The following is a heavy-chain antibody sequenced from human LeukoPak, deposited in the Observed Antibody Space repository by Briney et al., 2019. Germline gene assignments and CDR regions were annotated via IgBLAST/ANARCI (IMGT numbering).Heavy chain of an antibody. J-gene: IGHJ4*02. CDR1: GFSFSTYS. D-gene: IGHD3-22*01. CDR3: ARDPAHSSGPFDC. V-gene: IGHV3-48*02. Sequence: GGSLRLSCAASGFSFSTYSMNWVCQAPGKGLEWVSYIRSSGSTIYYADSVKGRFTISRDNAKNSLYLQMNSLRDEDTAVYYCARDPAHSSGPFDCWGQGTLVTVSS. CDR2: IRSSGSTI.